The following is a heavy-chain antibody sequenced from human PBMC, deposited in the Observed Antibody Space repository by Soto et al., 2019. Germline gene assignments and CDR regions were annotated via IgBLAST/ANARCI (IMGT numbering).Heavy chain of an antibody. CDR3: ASPRGGSLRWFDP. CDR1: GGSISSNNYY. V-gene: IGHV4-39*01. Sequence: SETLSLTCTVSGGSISSNNYYWGWIRQPPGKGLEWIGIISYSGSTYYNPSLKSRVTISVDTSKNQFSLKLNSVTAADTAVYYCASPRGGSLRWFDPWGQGTLVTVSS. J-gene: IGHJ5*02. CDR2: ISYSGST. D-gene: IGHD3-10*01.